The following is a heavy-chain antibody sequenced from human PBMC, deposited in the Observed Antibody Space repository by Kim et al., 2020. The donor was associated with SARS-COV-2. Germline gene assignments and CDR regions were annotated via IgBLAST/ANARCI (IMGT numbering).Heavy chain of an antibody. CDR2: K. CDR3: ASTRYSSSFDY. Sequence: KHSEDSVKDRLTISRDTSKNPVDLQMNSLRAGATAVYYCASTRYSSSFDYWGQGTLVTVSS. V-gene: IGHV3-30*01. D-gene: IGHD6-13*01. J-gene: IGHJ4*02.